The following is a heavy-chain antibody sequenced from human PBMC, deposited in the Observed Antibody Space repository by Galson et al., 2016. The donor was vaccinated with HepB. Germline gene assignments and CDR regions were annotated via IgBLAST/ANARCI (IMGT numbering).Heavy chain of an antibody. D-gene: IGHD4-23*01. CDR1: GYSFSNYW. V-gene: IGHV5-10-1*01. Sequence: QSGAEVKKPGESLRISCKSSGYSFSNYWINWVRQMPGKGLEWMGRIDPSDSDTNYSPSFQGPVTISADKSISTAYLQWNSLKASDSAMYYCARPVGVSGAFKPVDYWGQGTLVTVSS. CDR3: ARPVGVSGAFKPVDY. J-gene: IGHJ4*02. CDR2: IDPSDSDT.